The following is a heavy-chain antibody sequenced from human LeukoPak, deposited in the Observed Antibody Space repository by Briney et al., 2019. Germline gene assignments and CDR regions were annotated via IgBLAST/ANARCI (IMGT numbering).Heavy chain of an antibody. D-gene: IGHD6-19*01. Sequence: NPSETLSLTCSVSGGSISSDSYHWGWIRQPPGKGLEWIGSIYYSGKTFYNPSLESRVTIPMPTSKTQFSLNLSSVTAADTAVYYCARVGRNGGWHFDYWGQGTLVTVSS. J-gene: IGHJ4*02. CDR1: GGSISSDSYH. CDR2: IYYSGKT. CDR3: ARVGRNGGWHFDY. V-gene: IGHV4-39*07.